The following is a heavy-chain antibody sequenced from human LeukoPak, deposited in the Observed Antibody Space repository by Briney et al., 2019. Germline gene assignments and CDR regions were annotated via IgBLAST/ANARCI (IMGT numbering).Heavy chain of an antibody. V-gene: IGHV4-30-2*01. J-gene: IGHJ6*03. CDR1: GGSISSGGYY. D-gene: IGHD2-2*01. Sequence: KPSETLSLTCTVSGGSISSGGYYWSWIRQPPGKGLEWIGYIYHSGSTYYNPSLKSRVTISVDRSKNQFSLKLSSVTAADTAVYYCARDLIVVVPAARYYYYMDVWGKGTTVTVSS. CDR2: IYHSGST. CDR3: ARDLIVVVPAARYYYYMDV.